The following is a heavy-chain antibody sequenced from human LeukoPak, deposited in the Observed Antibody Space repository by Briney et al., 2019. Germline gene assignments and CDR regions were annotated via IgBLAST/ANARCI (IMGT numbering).Heavy chain of an antibody. V-gene: IGHV1-18*01. CDR1: GSTFTSYG. Sequence: ASVKVSCKVSGSTFTSYGISWVRQAPGQGLEWMGWISAYNGNTSYAQKLQGRVTMTTDTSTSTAYMELRSLRSDDTAVYYCARDYDFWSGYYLGCWGQGNLVTVSS. J-gene: IGHJ4*02. CDR3: ARDYDFWSGYYLGC. CDR2: ISAYNGNT. D-gene: IGHD3-3*01.